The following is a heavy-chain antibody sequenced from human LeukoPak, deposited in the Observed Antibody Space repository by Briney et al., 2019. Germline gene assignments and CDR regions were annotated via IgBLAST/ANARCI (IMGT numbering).Heavy chain of an antibody. J-gene: IGHJ5*02. D-gene: IGHD2-15*01. CDR3: GSCSGGSCHSGWFDP. CDR2: INLDGRQR. CDR1: GFTFSNYW. V-gene: IGHV3-7*01. Sequence: GGSLRLSCVVSGFTFSNYWMSWVRQAPGKGLEWVANINLDGRQRFYVDSVKGRFTISRASTENSLYLQMNSLRAEDTAVYYCGSCSGGSCHSGWFDPWGQGTLVTVSS.